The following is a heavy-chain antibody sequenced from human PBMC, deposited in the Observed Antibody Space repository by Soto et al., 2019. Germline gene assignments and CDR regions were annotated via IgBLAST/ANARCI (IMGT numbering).Heavy chain of an antibody. Sequence: EVQLVESGGGLVKPGGSLRLSCAASGFTFTKAWMNWVRQAPGKGLEWVGHIKSKSDGGAPDYAAPVKVRFTISRDDSKNIPYLQMNILKTEDTAVYYCSTDRSFSAPGLDDFWGQGTLVSVSS. CDR2: IKSKSDGGAP. D-gene: IGHD3-10*01. J-gene: IGHJ4*02. V-gene: IGHV3-15*07. CDR1: GFTFTKAW. CDR3: STDRSFSAPGLDDF.